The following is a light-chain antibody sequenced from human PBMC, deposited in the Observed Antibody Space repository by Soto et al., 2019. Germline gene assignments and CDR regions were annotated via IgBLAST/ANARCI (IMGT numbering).Light chain of an antibody. CDR3: QQYGRTSWT. V-gene: IGKV3-20*01. Sequence: EIVLTQSPGTLSLSPGEGATLSCRASQSVSTNFFAWYQQKPGQAPRLLIYGASTRATGIPDRFSGSGSGTDFTLTISRLEPEHFAVYYCQQYGRTSWTFGQGTKLDIK. J-gene: IGKJ1*01. CDR1: QSVSTNF. CDR2: GAS.